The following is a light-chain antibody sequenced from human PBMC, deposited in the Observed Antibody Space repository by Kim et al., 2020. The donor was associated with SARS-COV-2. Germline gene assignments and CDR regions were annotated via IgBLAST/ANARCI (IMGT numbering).Light chain of an antibody. CDR3: TSYTSSSTYV. CDR2: DVS. CDR1: SSDVGAYKY. V-gene: IGLV2-14*03. Sequence: GQSFTISCAGTSSDVGAYKYVSWYQQHPGKAPKRLIYDVSDRPSGVSNRFSGSKSGNTASLTISGLQAEDEADYYCTSYTSSSTYVFGTGTKVTVL. J-gene: IGLJ1*01.